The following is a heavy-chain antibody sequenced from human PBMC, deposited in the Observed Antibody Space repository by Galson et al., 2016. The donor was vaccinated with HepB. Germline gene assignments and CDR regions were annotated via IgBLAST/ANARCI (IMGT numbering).Heavy chain of an antibody. CDR3: ARGGSYLGPFDY. D-gene: IGHD1-26*01. CDR2: ISYDGSSK. CDR1: GFTFSSYA. V-gene: IGHV3-30-3*01. Sequence: SLRLSCAASGFTFSSYAMHWVRQAPGKGLEWVAIISYDGSSKYYADSVKGRFTISRDNSKNTLYLQMHSLRVEDTAVYYCARGGSYLGPFDYWGQGTTVIVSS. J-gene: IGHJ4*03.